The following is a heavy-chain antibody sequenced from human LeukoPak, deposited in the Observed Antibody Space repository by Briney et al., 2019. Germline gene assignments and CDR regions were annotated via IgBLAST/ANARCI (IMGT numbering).Heavy chain of an antibody. Sequence: PGGSLRPSCAASGFTFDDYAMHWVREAPGKGLEWVSGISWNSGSIGYADSVKGRFTISRDNAKNSLYLQMNSLRAEDTALYYCAKGRVSSSWYYFDYWGQGTLVTVSS. CDR2: ISWNSGSI. D-gene: IGHD6-13*01. CDR1: GFTFDDYA. V-gene: IGHV3-9*01. CDR3: AKGRVSSSWYYFDY. J-gene: IGHJ4*02.